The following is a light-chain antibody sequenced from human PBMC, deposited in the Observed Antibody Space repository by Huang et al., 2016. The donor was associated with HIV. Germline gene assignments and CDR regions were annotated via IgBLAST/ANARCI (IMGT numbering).Light chain of an antibody. CDR2: AAS. Sequence: EIVMTQSPATLSVSPGERATLSCRAIQSITSHLAWYPQKPGQAPRLRSYAASTRATGIPARFSGSGSGTEFTLSISSLQSEDCAVYYCQQYNNWPPWTFGQGTKVEIK. V-gene: IGKV3-15*01. J-gene: IGKJ1*01. CDR1: QSITSH. CDR3: QQYNNWPPWT.